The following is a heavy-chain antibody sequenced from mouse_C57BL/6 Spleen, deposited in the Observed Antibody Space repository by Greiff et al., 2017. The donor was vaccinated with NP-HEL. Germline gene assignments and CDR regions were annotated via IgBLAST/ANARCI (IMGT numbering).Heavy chain of an antibody. Sequence: EVMLVESGAELVRPGASVKLSCTASGFNIKDDYMHWVKQRPEQGLEWIGWIDPENGDTEYASKFQGKATITADTSSNTAYLQLSSLTSEDTAVYYCTKIYYAMDYWGQGTSVTVSS. CDR1: GFNIKDDY. CDR3: TKIYYAMDY. V-gene: IGHV14-4*01. J-gene: IGHJ4*01. CDR2: IDPENGDT.